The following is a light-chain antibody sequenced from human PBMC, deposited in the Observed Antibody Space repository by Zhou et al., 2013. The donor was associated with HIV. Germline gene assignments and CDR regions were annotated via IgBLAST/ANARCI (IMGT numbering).Light chain of an antibody. J-gene: IGKJ3*01. CDR2: TAS. CDR1: QSISSS. Sequence: DIQMTQSPSSLSAFVGDRVTITCRASQSISSSLNWYQHKPGIAPNLLIYTASSLQSGVPSRFSGSGSGTEFTLTISSLQPEDFATYYCQQSYSPSFTFGPGTKVDMK. CDR3: QQSYSPSFT. V-gene: IGKV1-39*01.